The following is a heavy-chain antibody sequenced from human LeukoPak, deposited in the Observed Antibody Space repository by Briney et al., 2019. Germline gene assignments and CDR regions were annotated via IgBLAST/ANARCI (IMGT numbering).Heavy chain of an antibody. CDR3: ASVYKYGMDV. J-gene: IGHJ6*02. CDR1: GYTLTSYY. Sequence: ASVKVSCKASGYTLTSYYLHWVRQAPGQGLEWMAIISPSGGSTSHAQKFQGRVTMTRDTSASTVYMELSSLRSEDTAVYYCASVYKYGMDVWGQGTTVTVSS. CDR2: ISPSGGST. V-gene: IGHV1-46*01.